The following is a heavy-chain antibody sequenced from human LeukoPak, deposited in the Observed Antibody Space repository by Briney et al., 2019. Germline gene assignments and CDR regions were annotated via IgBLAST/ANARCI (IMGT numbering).Heavy chain of an antibody. CDR1: GYSFGIFW. J-gene: IGHJ1*01. CDR3: ARGGRQWLVPEYFQH. D-gene: IGHD6-19*01. V-gene: IGHV5-51*01. Sequence: GESLKISCKGSGYSFGIFWIGWVRQMPGKGLEWMGIIYPGDSDARYSPSFQGQVSFSVDKSTGTAYLQWSSLKASDTAMYYCARGGRQWLVPEYFQHWGQGTLVTVSS. CDR2: IYPGDSDA.